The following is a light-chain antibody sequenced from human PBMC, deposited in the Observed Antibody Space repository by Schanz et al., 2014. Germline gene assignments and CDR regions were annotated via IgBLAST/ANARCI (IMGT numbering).Light chain of an antibody. CDR3: QRRSNWSWT. Sequence: EIVLTQSPATLSLSPGERATLSCRASQSVSRSLAWYQQKPGQAPRLLIYETSNRATGIPARFSGSGSGTDFTLTISSLEPEDFAIYYCQRRSNWSWTFGQGTKVEIK. CDR1: QSVSRS. V-gene: IGKV3-11*01. CDR2: ETS. J-gene: IGKJ1*01.